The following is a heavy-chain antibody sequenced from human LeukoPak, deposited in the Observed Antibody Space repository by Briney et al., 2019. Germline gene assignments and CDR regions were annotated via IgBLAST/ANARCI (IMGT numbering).Heavy chain of an antibody. CDR3: ARDCSSTSCLSHY. D-gene: IGHD2-2*01. Sequence: SETLSLTCTVSGGSISSSSYYWGWIRQPPGKGLEWIGSIYYSGSTYYNPSLKSRVTISVDTSKNQFSLKLSSVTAADTAVYYCARDCSSTSCLSHYWGQGTLVTVSS. V-gene: IGHV4-39*01. CDR2: IYYSGST. CDR1: GGSISSSSYY. J-gene: IGHJ4*02.